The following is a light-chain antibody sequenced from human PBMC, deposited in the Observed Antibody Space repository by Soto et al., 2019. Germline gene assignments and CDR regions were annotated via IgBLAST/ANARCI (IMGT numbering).Light chain of an antibody. CDR2: EVS. J-gene: IGLJ1*01. Sequence: QSALTQPASVSGSPGQSITISCTGTSSDVGTYNYVSWYQQHPDKAPKLMIYEVSFRPSGISNRFSGSKSGNTASLTISGIQAEEEADYYCSSYTSSSTLLVFGTGTKLTVL. CDR1: SSDVGTYNY. V-gene: IGLV2-14*01. CDR3: SSYTSSSTLLV.